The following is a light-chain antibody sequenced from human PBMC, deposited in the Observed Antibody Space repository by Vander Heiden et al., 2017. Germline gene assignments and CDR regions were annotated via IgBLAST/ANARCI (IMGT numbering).Light chain of an antibody. CDR2: GAS. CDR3: QQYGSSPVT. Sequence: ELVLTQSPGALSVSPGERATLSCRASQSVSSSYLAWYQQKPGQAPRLLIYGASSRATGIPDRFSGSGSGTDFTLTISRLEPEDLAVYYCQQYGSSPVTFGQGTKVEIK. J-gene: IGKJ1*01. CDR1: QSVSSSY. V-gene: IGKV3-20*01.